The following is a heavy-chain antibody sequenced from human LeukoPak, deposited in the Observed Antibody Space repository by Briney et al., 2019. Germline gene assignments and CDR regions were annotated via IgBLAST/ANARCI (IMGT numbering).Heavy chain of an antibody. CDR2: IIPILGIA. V-gene: IGHV1-69*04. CDR1: GYTLTELS. J-gene: IGHJ4*02. Sequence: ASVKVSCKVSGYTLTELSMHWVRQAPGKGLEWMGRIIPILGIANYAQKFQGRVTITADKSTSTTYMELRSLRSDDTAVYYCVRDAYGSRKGYFDYWGQGTLVTVSS. D-gene: IGHD3-10*01. CDR3: VRDAYGSRKGYFDY.